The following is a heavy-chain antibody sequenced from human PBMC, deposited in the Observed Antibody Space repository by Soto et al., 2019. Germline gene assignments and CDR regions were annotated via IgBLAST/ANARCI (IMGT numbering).Heavy chain of an antibody. V-gene: IGHV1-18*01. D-gene: IGHD2-15*01. CDR2: ISAYNGNT. CDR3: ARGYCSGGSCYSPDAFDI. Sequence: ASVKVSCKASGYTFTSYGISWVRQAPGQGLEWMGWISAYNGNTNYAQKLQGGVTMTTDTSTSTAYMELRSLRSDDTAVYYCARGYCSGGSCYSPDAFDIWGQGTMVTVSS. J-gene: IGHJ3*02. CDR1: GYTFTSYG.